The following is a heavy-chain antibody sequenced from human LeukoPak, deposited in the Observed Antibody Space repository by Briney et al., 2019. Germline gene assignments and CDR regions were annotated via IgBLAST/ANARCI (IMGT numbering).Heavy chain of an antibody. CDR2: IKSKTDGGTT. CDR3: TTDVRPRWELLNPPPDY. J-gene: IGHJ4*02. Sequence: NTGGSLRLSCVTSGFTFSNAWMSWVRQAPGKGLEWVGRIKSKTDGGTTDYAAPVKGRFTISRDDSKNTLYLQMNSLKTEDTAVYHCTTDVRPRWELLNPPPDYWGQGTLVTVSS. V-gene: IGHV3-15*01. D-gene: IGHD1-26*01. CDR1: GFTFSNAW.